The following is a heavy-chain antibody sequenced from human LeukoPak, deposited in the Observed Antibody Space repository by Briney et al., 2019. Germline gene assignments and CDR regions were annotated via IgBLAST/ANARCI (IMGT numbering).Heavy chain of an antibody. CDR1: GGSISSYY. V-gene: IGHV4-59*01. Sequence: PSETLSPTCTVSGGSISSYYWSWIRQPPGKGLEWIGYIYYSGSTNYNPSLKSRVTISVDTSKNQFSLKLSSVTAADTAVYYCARTDYGDSAGFDYWGQGTLVTVSS. CDR3: ARTDYGDSAGFDY. D-gene: IGHD4-17*01. CDR2: IYYSGST. J-gene: IGHJ4*02.